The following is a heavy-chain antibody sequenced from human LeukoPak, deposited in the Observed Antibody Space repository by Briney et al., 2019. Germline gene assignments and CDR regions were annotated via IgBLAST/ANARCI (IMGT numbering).Heavy chain of an antibody. CDR1: AYSFTDYY. V-gene: IGHV1-2*02. D-gene: IGHD2-8*01. CDR2: INPNSGGT. J-gene: IGHJ4*02. CDR3: ARDPPSDCTNGVCYVFDY. Sequence: ASVKVSCKASAYSFTDYYIYWVRQAPGQGLEWMGWINPNSGGTNYAQKFQGRVTMTRDTSISTAYMELSRLRSDDTAVYYCARDPPSDCTNGVCYVFDYWGQGTLVTVSS.